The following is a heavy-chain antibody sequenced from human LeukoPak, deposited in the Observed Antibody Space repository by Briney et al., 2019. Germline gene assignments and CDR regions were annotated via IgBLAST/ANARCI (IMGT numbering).Heavy chain of an antibody. V-gene: IGHV1-69*13. CDR1: GGTFSSYA. CDR3: ARDPVLWLVNRGWHYYYGMDV. Sequence: ASVKVSCKASGGTFSSYAISWVRQAPGQGLEWMGGIIPIFGTANYAQKFQGRVTITADESTSTAYMELSSLRSEDTAVYYCARDPVLWLVNRGWHYYYGMDVWGQGTTVTVSS. J-gene: IGHJ6*02. CDR2: IIPIFGTA. D-gene: IGHD3-10*01.